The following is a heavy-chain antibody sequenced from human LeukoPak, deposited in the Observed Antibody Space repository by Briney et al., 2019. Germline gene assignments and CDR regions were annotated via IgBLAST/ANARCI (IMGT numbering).Heavy chain of an antibody. CDR2: ISASGSST. Sequence: GGSLRLSCAASGFTFSSYAMGWVRQAPGKGLEWVSSISASGSSTYYADSVKGRFTISRDNSKNTLYLQMSSLRAEDTATYYCAKDLRGYTYGLGYWGQGTLVTVSS. J-gene: IGHJ4*02. V-gene: IGHV3-23*01. D-gene: IGHD5-18*01. CDR1: GFTFSSYA. CDR3: AKDLRGYTYGLGY.